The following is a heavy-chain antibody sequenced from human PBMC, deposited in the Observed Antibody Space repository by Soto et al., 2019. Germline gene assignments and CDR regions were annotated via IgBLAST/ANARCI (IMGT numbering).Heavy chain of an antibody. Sequence: SETLSLTCTVSGGSISSYYWSWIRQPPGKGLEWIGYNYYSGSTNYNPSLKSRVTISVDTSKNQFSLKLSSVTAADTAVYYCARVRITIFGVVIYYYMDVWGKGTTVTVSS. D-gene: IGHD3-3*01. CDR3: ARVRITIFGVVIYYYMDV. J-gene: IGHJ6*03. V-gene: IGHV4-59*01. CDR2: NYYSGST. CDR1: GGSISSYY.